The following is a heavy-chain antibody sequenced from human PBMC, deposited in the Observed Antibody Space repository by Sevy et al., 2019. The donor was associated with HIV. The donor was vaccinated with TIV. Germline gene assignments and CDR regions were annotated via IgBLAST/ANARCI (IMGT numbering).Heavy chain of an antibody. J-gene: IGHJ6*02. CDR3: AKMSPPEYYYYGMDV. CDR1: GFTFSSYG. CDR2: ISYDGSNK. V-gene: IGHV3-30*18. Sequence: GGSLRLSCAASGFTFSSYGMHWVRQAPGKGLEWVAVISYDGSNKYYADSVKGRFTISRDNSKNTLHLQMNGLRAEDTAVYYCAKMSPPEYYYYGMDVWGQGTTVTVSS.